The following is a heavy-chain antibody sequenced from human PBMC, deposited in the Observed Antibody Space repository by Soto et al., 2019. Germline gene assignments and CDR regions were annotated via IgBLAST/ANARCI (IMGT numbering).Heavy chain of an antibody. CDR1: GGTFRNYA. J-gene: IGHJ6*02. D-gene: IGHD2-21*01. Sequence: SVKVSCKASGGTFRNYAINWVLQSPLQWLDWMGGVIPMFGTTNYAQKLQGRVTITADDSTTTGYMELSGLISEDTAVYYCARLYCGGAGRYGPLYSYFGLDIWGQGTTVTVSS. V-gene: IGHV1-69*13. CDR2: VIPMFGTT. CDR3: ARLYCGGAGRYGPLYSYFGLDI.